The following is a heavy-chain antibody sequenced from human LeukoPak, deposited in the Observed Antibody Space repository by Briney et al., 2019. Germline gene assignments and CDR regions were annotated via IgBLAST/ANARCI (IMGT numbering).Heavy chain of an antibody. J-gene: IGHJ3*02. V-gene: IGHV4-59*08. CDR2: IYCSGST. CDR3: ARDISGGSHVFDI. Sequence: SQTLSLTCTVSGGSISGYYWNWIRQPPGKGLEWIGSIYCSGSTNYNPSLESRVTISVDTSKNQFSLQVNSVTAADTAVYYCARDISGGSHVFDIWGQGTMVTVS. CDR1: GGSISGYY. D-gene: IGHD3-3*02.